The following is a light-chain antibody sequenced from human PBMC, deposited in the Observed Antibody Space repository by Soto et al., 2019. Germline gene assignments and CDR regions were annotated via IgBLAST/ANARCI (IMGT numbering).Light chain of an antibody. J-gene: IGKJ5*01. CDR3: QQGGNWPLT. CDR2: DAS. Sequence: IVMTESPGTLPVSSGERATLSCRTSQSVDSRLAWYQHKRGQAPRLLIYDASSRASGIPARFSGSGSGTDFTLTISSLEPEDFAVYYCQQGGNWPLTFGQGTRLEIK. CDR1: QSVDSR. V-gene: IGKV3-11*01.